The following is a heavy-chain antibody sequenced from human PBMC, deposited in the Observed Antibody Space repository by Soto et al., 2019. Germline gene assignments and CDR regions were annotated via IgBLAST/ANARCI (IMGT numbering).Heavy chain of an antibody. D-gene: IGHD6-13*01. J-gene: IGHJ4*02. CDR1: GFTFDDYA. V-gene: IGHV3-9*01. CDR2: ISWNSGSI. Sequence: EVQLVESGGGLVQPGRSLRLSCAASGFTFDDYAMHWARQAPGKGLEWVSGISWNSGSIGYADSVKGRFTISRDNAKNSLYLQMNSLRAEDTALYYCAKSGSSWPWGVFDYWGQGTLVTVSS. CDR3: AKSGSSWPWGVFDY.